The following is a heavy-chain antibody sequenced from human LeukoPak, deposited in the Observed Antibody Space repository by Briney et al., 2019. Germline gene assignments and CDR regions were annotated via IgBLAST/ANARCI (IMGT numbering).Heavy chain of an antibody. Sequence: SETLSLTCAVYGGSFSGYYWSWIRQPPGKGLEWIGEINHSGSTNYNPSLKSRVTISVDTSKNQFSLKLSSVTAADTAVYYCARGPRGMATRERKVFDLWGRGTLVTVSS. J-gene: IGHJ2*01. CDR2: INHSGST. CDR3: ARGPRGMATRERKVFDL. CDR1: GGSFSGYY. V-gene: IGHV4-34*01. D-gene: IGHD5-24*01.